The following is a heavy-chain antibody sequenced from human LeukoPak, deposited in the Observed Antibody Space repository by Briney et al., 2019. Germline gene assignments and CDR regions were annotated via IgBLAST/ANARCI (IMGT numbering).Heavy chain of an antibody. V-gene: IGHV3-9*01. CDR2: INWNSDSI. CDR1: GFTFDDYA. D-gene: IGHD4-23*01. J-gene: IGHJ4*02. Sequence: GRSLRLSCAVSGFTFDDYAMHWVRQVPGKGLEWVSGINWNSDSIGYADSVKGRFTTSRDNAKNSLYLQMNSLRAEDTAIYYCTKGPRAVDHSTHRFDFWGQGTLVTVSS. CDR3: TKGPRAVDHSTHRFDF.